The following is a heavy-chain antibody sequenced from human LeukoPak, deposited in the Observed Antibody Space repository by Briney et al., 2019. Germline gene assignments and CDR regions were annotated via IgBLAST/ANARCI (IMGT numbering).Heavy chain of an antibody. V-gene: IGHV4-61*02. D-gene: IGHD4-17*01. Sequence: PSETLSLTCTASGGSISSGGYYWSWIRQPAGKGLEWIGRIYTSGSTNYNPSLKSRVTISIDTSKNQFSLKLSSVTAADTAVYYCARKGATVTTGYAFDYWGQGTLVTVSS. CDR3: ARKGATVTTGYAFDY. CDR2: IYTSGST. CDR1: GGSISSGGYY. J-gene: IGHJ4*02.